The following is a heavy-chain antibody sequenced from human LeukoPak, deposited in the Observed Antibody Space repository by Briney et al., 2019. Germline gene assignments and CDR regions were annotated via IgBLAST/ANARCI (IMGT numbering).Heavy chain of an antibody. CDR3: ARSLRYCSSTSCYNNWFDP. Sequence: GESLKISCKGSGYSFTSYWIGWVRQMPGKGLEWMGIIYPGDSDTRYSPSFQGQATISADKSISTAYLQWSSLKASDTVMYYCARSLRYCSSTSCYNNWFDPWGQGTLVTVSS. D-gene: IGHD2-2*01. V-gene: IGHV5-51*01. CDR2: IYPGDSDT. J-gene: IGHJ5*02. CDR1: GYSFTSYW.